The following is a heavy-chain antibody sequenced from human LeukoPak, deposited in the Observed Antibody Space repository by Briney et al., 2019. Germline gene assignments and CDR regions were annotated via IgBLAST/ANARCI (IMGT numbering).Heavy chain of an antibody. Sequence: PGGSLRLSCAASGFTFSSYGMHWARQAPGKGLEWVAVISYDGSSTYYADSVKGRFTISRDNSKNTLYVQMNSLRGEDTAVYHCAKHRGGAYFDYWGQGTLVTVSS. CDR1: GFTFSSYG. V-gene: IGHV3-30*18. CDR2: ISYDGSST. CDR3: AKHRGGAYFDY. J-gene: IGHJ4*02. D-gene: IGHD2-21*01.